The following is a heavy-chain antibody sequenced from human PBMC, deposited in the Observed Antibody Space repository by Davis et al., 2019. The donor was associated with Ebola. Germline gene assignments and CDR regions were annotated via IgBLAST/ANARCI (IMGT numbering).Heavy chain of an antibody. D-gene: IGHD5-18*01. V-gene: IGHV6-1*01. J-gene: IGHJ6*02. CDR3: ARGHSYGSMVYGMDV. Sequence: SETLSLTCAISGDNVSSNTAAWNWIRQSPSRGLEWLGRTYYRSKWSTDYAVSVKSRITINPDTSKNQFSLKLSSVTAADTAMYYCARGHSYGSMVYGMDVWGQGTTVTVSS. CDR2: TYYRSKWST. CDR1: GDNVSSNTAA.